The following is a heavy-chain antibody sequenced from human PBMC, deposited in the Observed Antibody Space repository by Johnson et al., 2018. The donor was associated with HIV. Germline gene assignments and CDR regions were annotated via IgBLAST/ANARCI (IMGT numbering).Heavy chain of an antibody. V-gene: IGHV3-13*01. D-gene: IGHD6-13*01. CDR3: AKCIWGSSLIDAFDI. Sequence: EVQLVESGGGLIQPGGSLRLSCAASGFTFSNYDMYWVRQATGKGLEWVSGIGTAGDTYYADYVKGRFTISRDNSKNTLHLQMNSLRAEDTAVYYCAKCIWGSSLIDAFDIWGQGTMVTVSS. J-gene: IGHJ3*02. CDR1: GFTFSNYD. CDR2: IGTAGDT.